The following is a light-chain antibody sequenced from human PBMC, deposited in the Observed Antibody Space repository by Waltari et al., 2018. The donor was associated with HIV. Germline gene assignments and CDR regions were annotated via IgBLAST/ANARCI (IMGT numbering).Light chain of an antibody. CDR1: QTASSS. Sequence: EIVLTQSPATLSLSPGERVTLSCRASQTASSSLAWYQQRPGQAPRLLISDSSIRAAGISARCRGSGSGTDFSLTITGLEPEDFAIYYCHQRSVSPLFTFGQGTKLEIK. CDR3: HQRSVSPLFT. J-gene: IGKJ2*01. CDR2: DSS. V-gene: IGKV3-11*01.